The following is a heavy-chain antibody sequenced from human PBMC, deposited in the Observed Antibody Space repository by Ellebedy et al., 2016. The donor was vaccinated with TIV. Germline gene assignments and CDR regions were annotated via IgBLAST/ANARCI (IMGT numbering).Heavy chain of an antibody. CDR2: ISADNGNT. CDR1: GYTFTSYG. CDR3: ARDFHLGYCSGGSCWSGMDV. V-gene: IGHV1-18*01. Sequence: ASVKVSCKASGYTFTSYGISWVRQAPGQGLEWMGWISADNGNTNYAQKFQCWVTMTRDTSISTAYMELSRLRSDDTAVYYCARDFHLGYCSGGSCWSGMDVWGQGTTVTVSS. D-gene: IGHD2-15*01. J-gene: IGHJ6*02.